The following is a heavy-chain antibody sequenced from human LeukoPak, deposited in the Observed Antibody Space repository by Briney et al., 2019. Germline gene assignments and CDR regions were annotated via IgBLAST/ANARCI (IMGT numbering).Heavy chain of an antibody. J-gene: IGHJ3*02. D-gene: IGHD2-2*01. CDR3: ARDTKPAMAFDI. V-gene: IGHV3-48*01. CDR2: ISSSSSTI. Sequence: GGSLRLSCAASGFTFSSYSMNWVRQAPGKGLEWVSYISSSSSTIYYADYVKGRFTISRDNAKNSLYLQMNSLRAEDTAVYYCARDTKPAMAFDIWGQGTMVTVSS. CDR1: GFTFSSYS.